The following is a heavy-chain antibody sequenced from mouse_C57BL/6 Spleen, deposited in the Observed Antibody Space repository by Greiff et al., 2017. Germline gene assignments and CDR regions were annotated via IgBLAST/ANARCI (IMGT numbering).Heavy chain of an antibody. CDR1: GFTFSNYW. CDR2: IRLKSDNYAT. V-gene: IGHV6-3*01. CDR3: TASTVVAHFDY. Sequence: EVQVVESGGGLVQPGGSMKLSCVASGFTFSNYWMNWVRQSPEKGLEWVAQIRLKSDNYATHYAESVKGRFTISRDDSKSSVYLQMNNLRAEDTGIYYCTASTVVAHFDYWGQGTTLTVSS. D-gene: IGHD1-1*01. J-gene: IGHJ2*01.